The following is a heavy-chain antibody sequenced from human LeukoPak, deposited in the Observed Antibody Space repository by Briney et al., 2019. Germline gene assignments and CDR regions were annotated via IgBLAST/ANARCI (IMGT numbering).Heavy chain of an antibody. Sequence: KAAETLSLTCTVSGVSMSAFQWSWVRQSPEKGLEWIGCVNTKGETNYNPSLKSRVITFVGTSQSQFPLRLTTVSAAGTAVLYFATSNDAKIAPFDHWGQGALVTVPS. CDR2: VNTKGET. V-gene: IGHV4-4*08. CDR1: GVSMSAFQ. J-gene: IGHJ4*02. D-gene: IGHD2-8*01. CDR3: ATSNDAKIAPFDH.